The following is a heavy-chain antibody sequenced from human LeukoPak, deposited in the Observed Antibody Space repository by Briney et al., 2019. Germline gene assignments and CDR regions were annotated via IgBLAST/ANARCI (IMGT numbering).Heavy chain of an antibody. V-gene: IGHV1-24*01. CDR3: ATYSYSLGDYYYYGMDV. J-gene: IGHJ6*02. Sequence: GASVKVSCTVSGYTLTELSMHWVRQAPGKGLEWMGGFDPEDGETIYAQKFQGRVTMTEDTSTDTAYMELSSLRSEDTAVYYCATYSYSLGDYYYYGMDVWGQGTTVTVSS. D-gene: IGHD2-15*01. CDR2: FDPEDGET. CDR1: GYTLTELS.